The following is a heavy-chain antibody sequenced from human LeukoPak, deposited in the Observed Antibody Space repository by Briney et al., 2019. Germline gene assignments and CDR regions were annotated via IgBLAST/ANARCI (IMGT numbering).Heavy chain of an antibody. CDR3: AKGNNTISFNFDY. J-gene: IGHJ4*02. CDR2: ISGDGVTT. D-gene: IGHD2-2*01. CDR1: GFNFHDFS. V-gene: IGHV3-43*02. Sequence: GGSLRLSCAASGFNFHDFSMHWVRQVPGQGPGWVSLISGDGVTTYYSDSVKDRFTISRDNNKNLLFLQMNSLRVEDSAIYYCAKGNNTISFNFDYWGRGSLVIVSS.